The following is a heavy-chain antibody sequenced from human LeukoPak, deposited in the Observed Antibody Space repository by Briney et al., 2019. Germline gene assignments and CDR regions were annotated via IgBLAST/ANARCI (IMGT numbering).Heavy chain of an antibody. V-gene: IGHV3-30*02. J-gene: IGHJ6*03. CDR2: IRYDGSNK. D-gene: IGHD2-2*01. CDR1: GFTFSSYS. CDR3: AKGPQAIYCSSTSCYPLDNYYYYYMDV. Sequence: GGSLRLSSAASGFTFSSYSMYWVRQAPGKGLEWVAFIRYDGSNKYYADSVRGRFTISRDNSKNTLYLQMNSLRAEDTAVYYCAKGPQAIYCSSTSCYPLDNYYYYYMDVWGKGTTVTVSS.